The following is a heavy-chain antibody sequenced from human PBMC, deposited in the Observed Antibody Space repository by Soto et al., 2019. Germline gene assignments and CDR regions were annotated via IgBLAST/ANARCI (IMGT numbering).Heavy chain of an antibody. V-gene: IGHV1-46*01. D-gene: IGHD3-10*01. CDR1: GYTFTTHY. CDR3: ARAGENYGSGTFSPPLRYYFNS. CDR2: INPSGGRT. J-gene: IGHJ4*02. Sequence: QVQLVQSGAEVKKPGASVTVSCKASGYTFTTHYMHWVRQAPGQGLEWMGIINPSGGRTTYALKFQGRVSLTSDTSTNTVYMELSSLRSEDTAVYYCARAGENYGSGTFSPPLRYYFNSWGRGTLVTVSS.